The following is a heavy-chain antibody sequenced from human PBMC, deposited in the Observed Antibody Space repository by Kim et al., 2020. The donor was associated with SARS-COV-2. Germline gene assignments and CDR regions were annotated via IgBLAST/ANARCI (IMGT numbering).Heavy chain of an antibody. CDR2: IYGGGSI. J-gene: IGHJ2*01. D-gene: IGHD3-16*02. V-gene: IGHV3-66*01. CDR1: GITLTNNH. Sequence: GGSLRLFCAASGITLTNNHMNWVRQAPGKGLEWVAVIYGGGSIDYADSVKDRFIISRDTSKNTVYLDMHSLRAEDTAVYYCARDIKFDGFSFFDLWARGT. CDR3: ARDIKFDGFSFFDL.